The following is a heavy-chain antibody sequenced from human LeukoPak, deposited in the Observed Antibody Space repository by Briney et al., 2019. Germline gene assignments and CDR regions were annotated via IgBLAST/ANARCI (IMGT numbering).Heavy chain of an antibody. V-gene: IGHV5-51*01. J-gene: IGHJ3*02. CDR2: IYPGDSDT. Sequence: GESLKISCKGSGYSLTSYWIGWGRQMPGKGLEWMGIIYPGDSDTRYSPSFQGQVTISADKSISTAYLQWSSLKASDTAMYYCARPREVVTSYDVFDIWGQGTMVTVSS. D-gene: IGHD2-21*02. CDR3: ARPREVVTSYDVFDI. CDR1: GYSLTSYW.